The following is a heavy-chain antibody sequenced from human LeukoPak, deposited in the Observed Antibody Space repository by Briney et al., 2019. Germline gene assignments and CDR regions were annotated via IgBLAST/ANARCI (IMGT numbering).Heavy chain of an antibody. CDR3: AKGVRPYYYYGMDV. CDR2: ISGSGGST. V-gene: IGHV3-23*01. Sequence: GGSLRLSCAASGFTFNNAWMSWVRQAPGKGLEWVSAISGSGGSTYYADSVKGRFTISRDNSKNTMYLQMNSLRAEDTAVYNCAKGVRPYYYYGMDVWGQGTTVTVSS. CDR1: GFTFNNAW. J-gene: IGHJ6*02. D-gene: IGHD1-1*01.